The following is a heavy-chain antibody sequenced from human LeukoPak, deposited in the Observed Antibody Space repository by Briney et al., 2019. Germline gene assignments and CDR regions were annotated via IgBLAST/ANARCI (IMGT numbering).Heavy chain of an antibody. CDR1: GYTFTSYG. CDR2: ISAYNGNT. V-gene: IGHV1-18*01. J-gene: IGHJ4*02. CDR3: ARDLLPGRGWYLSSLDY. D-gene: IGHD6-19*01. Sequence: ASVKVSCKASGYTFTSYGISWVRHAPGQGLEWMGWISAYNGNTNYAQKLQGRVTMTTDTSTSTAYMELRSLRSDDTAVYYCARDLLPGRGWYLSSLDYWGQGTLVTVSS.